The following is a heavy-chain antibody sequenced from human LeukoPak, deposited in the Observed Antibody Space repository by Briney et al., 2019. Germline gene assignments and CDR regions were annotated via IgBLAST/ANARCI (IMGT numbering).Heavy chain of an antibody. CDR3: ARDSSFGKFDY. Sequence: SETLSLTCTVSGGSISSGGYYWSWIRQHPGKGLEWIGYIYYSGSPYYNPSLKSRVTISVDTSKNQFSLKLSSVTAADTAVYYCARDSSFGKFDYWGQGTLVTVSS. D-gene: IGHD3-16*01. J-gene: IGHJ4*02. CDR2: IYYSGSP. CDR1: GGSISSGGYY. V-gene: IGHV4-31*03.